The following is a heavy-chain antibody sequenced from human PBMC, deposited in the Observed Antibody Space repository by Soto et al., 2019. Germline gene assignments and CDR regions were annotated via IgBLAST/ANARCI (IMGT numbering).Heavy chain of an antibody. Sequence: GASVKVSCKASGYTFTSYAMHWVRQAPGQRLEWMGWINAGNGNTKYSQKFQGRVTITRDTSASTAYMELSSLRSEDTAVYYCARDHCSSTSCYEDPWGQGTLVTVSS. J-gene: IGHJ5*02. CDR2: INAGNGNT. V-gene: IGHV1-3*01. D-gene: IGHD2-2*01. CDR1: GYTFTSYA. CDR3: ARDHCSSTSCYEDP.